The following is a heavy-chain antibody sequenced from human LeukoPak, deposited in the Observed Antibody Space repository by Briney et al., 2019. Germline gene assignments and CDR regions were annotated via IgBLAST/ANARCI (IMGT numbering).Heavy chain of an antibody. D-gene: IGHD6-13*01. CDR1: GFTFSSYW. CDR3: AREGAAADFDY. J-gene: IGHJ4*02. CDR2: INSDGSST. V-gene: IGHV3-74*01. Sequence: PGGSLRLSCAASGFTFSSYWMHWVRQAPGKGLVWVSRINSDGSSTSYADSVKGRFTISRDNAKNTLYLQMNSLRAEDTAVYYCAREGAAADFDYWGQGTLVTVSS.